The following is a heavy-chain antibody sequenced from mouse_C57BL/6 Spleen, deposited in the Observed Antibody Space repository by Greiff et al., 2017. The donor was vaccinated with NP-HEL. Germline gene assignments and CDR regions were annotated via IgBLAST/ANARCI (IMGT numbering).Heavy chain of an antibody. CDR2: INPSTGGT. CDR1: GYSFTGYY. J-gene: IGHJ4*01. CDR3: AIPLYSNSCYSMDY. V-gene: IGHV1-42*01. D-gene: IGHD2-5*01. Sequence: EVQLQQSGPELVQPGASVKISCKASGYSFTGYYMNWVKQSPEKSLEWIGEINPSTGGTTYNQKFKAKATLTVDKSSSTAYMQLKSLTSEDSAVYESAIPLYSNSCYSMDYWGQGTSVTVSS.